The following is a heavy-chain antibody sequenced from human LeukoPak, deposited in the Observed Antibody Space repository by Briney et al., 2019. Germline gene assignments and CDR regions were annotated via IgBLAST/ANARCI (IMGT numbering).Heavy chain of an antibody. Sequence: GRSLRLSCAASGFTFDDYAMHWVRQAPGKGLEWVSGISWNSGSIGYADSVKGRSTISRDNAKNSLYLQMNSLRAEDTALYYCAKVDYDSSGYPHFDYWGQGTLVTVSS. J-gene: IGHJ4*02. D-gene: IGHD3-22*01. V-gene: IGHV3-9*01. CDR2: ISWNSGSI. CDR3: AKVDYDSSGYPHFDY. CDR1: GFTFDDYA.